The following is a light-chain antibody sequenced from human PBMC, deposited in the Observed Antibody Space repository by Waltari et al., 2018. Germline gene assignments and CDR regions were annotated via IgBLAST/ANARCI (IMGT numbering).Light chain of an antibody. V-gene: IGLV2-23*02. CDR3: GSYAGDSTYV. CDR2: EVS. CDR1: SSDIGIYNL. J-gene: IGLJ1*01. Sequence: QSALTQPASVSGSPGQSITISCTGSSSDIGIYNLVSWYQHHPGKVPKLIIYEVSERPSGVSGPVARAKSGNTASLTRADLQPEDGADYYCGSYAGDSTYVFGTGTKVTVL.